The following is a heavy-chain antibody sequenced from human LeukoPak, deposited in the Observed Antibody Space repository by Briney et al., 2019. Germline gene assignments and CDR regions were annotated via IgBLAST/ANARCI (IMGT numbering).Heavy chain of an antibody. J-gene: IGHJ4*02. CDR1: GGSISSYY. V-gene: IGHV4-59*08. CDR3: ASSDYDILTGH. CDR2: IYYSGST. D-gene: IGHD3-9*01. Sequence: PSETLSLTCTVSGGSISSYYWSWIRQPPGKGLEWIGYIYYSGSTNYNPSLKSRVTISVDTSKNQFSLKLSSVTAADTAVYYCASSDYDILTGHWGQGTLVTVSS.